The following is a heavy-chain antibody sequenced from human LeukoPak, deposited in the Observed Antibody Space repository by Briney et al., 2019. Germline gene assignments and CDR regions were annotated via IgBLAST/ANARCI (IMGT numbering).Heavy chain of an antibody. CDR1: GGSISSYY. CDR3: AREVAAAGTAYFQH. D-gene: IGHD6-13*01. J-gene: IGHJ1*01. CDR2: IYYSGST. Sequence: SETLSLTCTVSGGSISSYYWSWIRQPPGKGLEWIGYIYYSGSTNYNPSLKSRVTISVDTSKNQFPLKLSSVTAADTAVYYCAREVAAAGTAYFQHWGQGTLVTVSS. V-gene: IGHV4-59*01.